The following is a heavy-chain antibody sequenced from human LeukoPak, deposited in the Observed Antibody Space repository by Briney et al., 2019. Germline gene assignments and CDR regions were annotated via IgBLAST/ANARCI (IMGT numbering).Heavy chain of an antibody. V-gene: IGHV3-30*04. CDR3: AGERGVRSYYDILTGYYDYFDY. CDR2: ISYDGSNK. CDR1: GFTFSSYA. D-gene: IGHD3-9*01. J-gene: IGHJ4*02. Sequence: GGSLRLSCAASGFTFSSYAMHWVRQAPGKGLEWVAVISYDGSNKYYADSVKGRFTISRDNSKNTLYLQMNSLRAEDTAVYYCAGERGVRSYYDILTGYYDYFDYWGQGTLVTVSS.